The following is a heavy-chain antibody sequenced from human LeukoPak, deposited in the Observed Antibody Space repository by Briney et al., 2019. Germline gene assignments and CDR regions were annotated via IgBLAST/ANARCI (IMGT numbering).Heavy chain of an antibody. CDR3: ASEGHSGMVLTFDT. Sequence: SETLSLTCTVSGDSISSHYWSWLRLPPGKGLEWCGYVYHTGSTNYNPSLKSRVPISVDTSKNQFSLKLTSVTAADTAVYYCASEGHSGMVLTFDTWGQGTLVTVSS. CDR2: VYHTGST. J-gene: IGHJ4*02. V-gene: IGHV4-59*11. D-gene: IGHD1-26*01. CDR1: GDSISSHY.